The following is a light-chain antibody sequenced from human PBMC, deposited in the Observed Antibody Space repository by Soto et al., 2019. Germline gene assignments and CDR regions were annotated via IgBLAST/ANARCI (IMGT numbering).Light chain of an antibody. V-gene: IGLV2-23*02. CDR2: EVT. CDR1: SSDVGNYNL. Sequence: QAVLTQPASVSGSPGQSITISGTVTSSDVGNYNLVSWYQHHPDKAPKLMIYEVTRRPSGVSNRFSGSKSGNTASLTISGLQAEDEADYYCCTYADNNILFGGGTRVNVL. J-gene: IGLJ3*02. CDR3: CTYADNNIL.